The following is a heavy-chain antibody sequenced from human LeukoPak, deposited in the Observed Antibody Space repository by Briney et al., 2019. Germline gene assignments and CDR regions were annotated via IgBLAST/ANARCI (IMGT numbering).Heavy chain of an antibody. CDR2: ISGSGGST. CDR1: GFTFSSYA. D-gene: IGHD3-10*01. J-gene: IGHJ3*02. Sequence: GGSLRLSCAASGFTFSSYAMSWVRQAPGKGLEWVSAISGSGGSTYYADSVKGRFTISRDNSKNTLYLQMNSLRAEDTAVYYCAKDHPVIYGSGSPDAFDIWGQGTMVTVSS. V-gene: IGHV3-23*01. CDR3: AKDHPVIYGSGSPDAFDI.